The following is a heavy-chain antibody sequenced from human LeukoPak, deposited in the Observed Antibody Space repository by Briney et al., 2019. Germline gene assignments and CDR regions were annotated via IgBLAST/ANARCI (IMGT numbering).Heavy chain of an antibody. CDR2: IGGSDAST. J-gene: IGHJ4*02. CDR1: DFTFSSFA. V-gene: IGHV3-23*01. D-gene: IGHD3-22*01. CDR3: AKQYYYDSNGDFYFDS. Sequence: PGGSLRLSCADSDFTFSSFAMSWVRQAPGKGLEWVSGIGGSDASTYYADSVKGRFTISRDNSKNTLYLQMNSLRAEDTALYYCAKQYYYDSNGDFYFDSWGQGTQVTVSS.